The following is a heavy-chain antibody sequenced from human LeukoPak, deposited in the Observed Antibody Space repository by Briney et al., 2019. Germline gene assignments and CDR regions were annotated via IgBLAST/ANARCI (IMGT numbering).Heavy chain of an antibody. CDR1: GFTFSAYW. V-gene: IGHV3-74*01. CDR3: ARGDYGDFPYYYYGMDV. CDR2: NNSDGSSR. Sequence: GGSLRLSCAASGFTFSAYWMHWVRQAPGKGLVWVSRNNSDGSSRTYADSVKGRFTISRDNAKNTLYLQMNSLRAEDTAVYYCARGDYGDFPYYYYGMDVWGQGTTVTVSS. J-gene: IGHJ6*02. D-gene: IGHD4-17*01.